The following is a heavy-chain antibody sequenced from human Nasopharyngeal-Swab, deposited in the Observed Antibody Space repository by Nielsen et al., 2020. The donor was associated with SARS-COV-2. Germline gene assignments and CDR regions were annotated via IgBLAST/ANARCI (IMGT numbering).Heavy chain of an antibody. CDR2: MSFDGSDE. V-gene: IGHV3-30*18. J-gene: IGHJ4*02. Sequence: GESLKISCAASAFTFTNYGIHWVRQAPGKGLEWVAIMSFDGSDEYYADSVKGRFTISRDISKNTLYLQMNSLRPEDTAVYYCAKERYQSGSGKYPRDFDQWGQGTLVTVPS. CDR1: AFTFTNYG. CDR3: AKERYQSGSGKYPRDFDQ. D-gene: IGHD3-10*01.